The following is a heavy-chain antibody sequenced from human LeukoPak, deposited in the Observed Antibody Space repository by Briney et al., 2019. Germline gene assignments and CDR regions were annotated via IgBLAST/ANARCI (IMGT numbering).Heavy chain of an antibody. CDR3: AGGCRVRGVMSVLSY. V-gene: IGHV1-2*02. CDR2: INPNSGGT. D-gene: IGHD3-10*01. CDR1: GYTFTGYY. Sequence: ASVKVSCKASGYTFTGYYMHWVRQAPGQGLEWMGWINPNSGGTNYAQKFQGRVTMTRDTSISTAYMELSRLRSDDTAVYYCAGGCRVRGVMSVLSYWGQGTLVTVSS. J-gene: IGHJ4*02.